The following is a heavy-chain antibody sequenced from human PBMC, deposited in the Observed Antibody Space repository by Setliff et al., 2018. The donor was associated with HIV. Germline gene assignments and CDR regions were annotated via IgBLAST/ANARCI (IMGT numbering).Heavy chain of an antibody. D-gene: IGHD3-10*01. CDR1: GGSLSGYY. CDR2: INQSGNT. Sequence: LSLTCAVYGGSLSGYYWSWIRPSPGRGLEWIGEINQSGNTTFNPSLKSRLIISVDTSKSQFSLTLTSVTAAGTALYFCAREGGQGYSGSGSFYHRNFDLWGRGTLVTVSS. J-gene: IGHJ2*01. CDR3: AREGGQGYSGSGSFYHRNFDL. V-gene: IGHV4-34*01.